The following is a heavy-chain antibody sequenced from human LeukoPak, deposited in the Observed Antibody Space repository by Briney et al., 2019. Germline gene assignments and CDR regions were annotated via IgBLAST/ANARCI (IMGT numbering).Heavy chain of an antibody. CDR3: ARDISSSWFYS. Sequence: PSETLSLTCTVSGASISSDSNYWAWVRQPPGKGLQWNVSIYHTGSTFYNPSLRSRASTSIDSCKNQFSLKLSSVTVADADLYYCARDISSSWFYSWGQGALVSVSS. CDR1: GASISSDSNY. J-gene: IGHJ5*01. D-gene: IGHD6-13*01. CDR2: IYHTGST. V-gene: IGHV4-39*07.